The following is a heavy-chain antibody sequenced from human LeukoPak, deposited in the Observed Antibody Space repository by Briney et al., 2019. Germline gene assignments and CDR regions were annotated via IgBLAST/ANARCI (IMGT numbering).Heavy chain of an antibody. D-gene: IGHD3-22*01. Sequence: SETLSLTCTVSGGSISSYYWSWIRQPPGKGLEWIGNIYYSGSTYYNPSLKSRVTISVDTSKNQFSLKLNSVTAADTAVYYCARRGYYDSSGYYYWGQGTLVTVSS. CDR2: IYYSGST. V-gene: IGHV4-59*04. CDR3: ARRGYYDSSGYYY. CDR1: GGSISSYY. J-gene: IGHJ4*02.